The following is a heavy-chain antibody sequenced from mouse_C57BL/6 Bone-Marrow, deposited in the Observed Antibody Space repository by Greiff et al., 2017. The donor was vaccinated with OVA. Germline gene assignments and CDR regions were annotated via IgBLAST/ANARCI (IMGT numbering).Heavy chain of an antibody. D-gene: IGHD1-1*01. CDR2: INPYNGGT. J-gene: IGHJ2*01. CDR1: GYTFTDYY. V-gene: IGHV1-19*01. Sequence: EVQLQQSGPVLVKPGASVKMSCKASGYTFTDYYMNWVKQSHGKSLEWIGVINPYNGGTSYNQKFKGKATLTVDKSSRTAYMELNSLTSEDSAVYYCSRSYGSSYRVFDYWGQGTTLTVSS. CDR3: SRSYGSSYRVFDY.